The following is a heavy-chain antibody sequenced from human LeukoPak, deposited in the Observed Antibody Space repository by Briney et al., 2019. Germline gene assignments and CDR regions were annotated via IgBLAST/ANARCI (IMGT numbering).Heavy chain of an antibody. Sequence: SETLSLTCTVSGDSISSSNYFWGWIRQPPGKGLEWIGSIFYSGSAYYNPSLKSRVTISVDTSKNQFSLKLSSVTATDTAVYYCARHEDRGSGLYYFNYWGQGTLVTVSS. CDR2: IFYSGSA. V-gene: IGHV4-39*01. CDR3: ARHEDRGSGLYYFNY. J-gene: IGHJ4*02. D-gene: IGHD5-12*01. CDR1: GDSISSSNYF.